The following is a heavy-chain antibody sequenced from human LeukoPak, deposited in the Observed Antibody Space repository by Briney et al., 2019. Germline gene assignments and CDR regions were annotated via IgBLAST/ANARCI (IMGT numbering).Heavy chain of an antibody. D-gene: IGHD3-3*02. J-gene: IGHJ3*02. Sequence: SETLSLTCTVSGGSISTSSYYWGWIRQPPGRGLEWIVSSYYSGSTYDKSSLKSRATISVDTSKNQFSLKLSSVSAADAAIYYCARGPRLANAFDIWGQGTMVTFSS. CDR2: SYYSGST. CDR1: GGSISTSSYY. CDR3: ARGPRLANAFDI. V-gene: IGHV4-39*01.